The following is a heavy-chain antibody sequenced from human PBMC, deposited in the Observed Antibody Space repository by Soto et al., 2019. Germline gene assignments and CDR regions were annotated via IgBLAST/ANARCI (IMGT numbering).Heavy chain of an antibody. D-gene: IGHD1-26*01. V-gene: IGHV3-23*01. CDR2: ISGSGNST. CDR3: ARDVWELRRGLDP. J-gene: IGHJ5*02. Sequence: EVQLLESGGGLVQPGVSLSLSCAVSGFTFSNYAMSWVRQAPGKGLEWVSAISGSGNSTTYADSVKGRFTISRATSKNTVNLHMKSLRAEDTAVYHCARDVWELRRGLDPWGQGTLVTVSS. CDR1: GFTFSNYA.